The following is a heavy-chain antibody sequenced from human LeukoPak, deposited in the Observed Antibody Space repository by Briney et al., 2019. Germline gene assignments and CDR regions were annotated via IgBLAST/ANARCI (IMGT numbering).Heavy chain of an antibody. J-gene: IGHJ4*02. CDR2: ITGGGANT. D-gene: IGHD2-21*02. CDR3: ALEHCGGDCYSPLDY. CDR1: RFTFSSYA. V-gene: IGHV3-23*01. Sequence: PGGSLRLSCAASRFTFSSYAMNWVRQAPGKGLEWVSGITGGGANTFYADSVKGRFTISRDNSKNTLYLQMTSLRADDTAVYYCALEHCGGDCYSPLDYWGQGTHVTVSS.